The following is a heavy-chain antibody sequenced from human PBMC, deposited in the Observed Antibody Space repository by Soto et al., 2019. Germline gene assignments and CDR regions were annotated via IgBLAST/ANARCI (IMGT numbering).Heavy chain of an antibody. V-gene: IGHV1-46*01. Sequence: XSVKVSCKASGYTFTSYYMRWVRQAPGQGLEWMGIINPSGGSTSYAQKFQGRVTMTRDTSTSTVYMELSSLRSEDTAVYYCARATYCGGDCYPHFFYWGQGTLVTVSS. CDR2: INPSGGST. D-gene: IGHD2-21*02. J-gene: IGHJ4*02. CDR3: ARATYCGGDCYPHFFY. CDR1: GYTFTSYY.